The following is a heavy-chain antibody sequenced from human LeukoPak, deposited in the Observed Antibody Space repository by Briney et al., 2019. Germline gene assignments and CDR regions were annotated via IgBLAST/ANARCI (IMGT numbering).Heavy chain of an antibody. Sequence: SETLSLTCTVSGGSISSYYWSWIRQPPGKGLEWIGEINHSGSTNYNPSLKSRVTISVDTSKNQFSLKLSSVTAADTAVYYCARRARSGGYSYGYRALYYYMDVWGKGTTVTVSS. V-gene: IGHV4-34*01. CDR1: GGSISSYY. D-gene: IGHD5-18*01. J-gene: IGHJ6*03. CDR3: ARRARSGGYSYGYRALYYYMDV. CDR2: INHSGST.